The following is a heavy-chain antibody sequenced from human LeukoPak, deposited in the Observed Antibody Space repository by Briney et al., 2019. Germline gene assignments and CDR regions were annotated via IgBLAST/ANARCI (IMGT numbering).Heavy chain of an antibody. D-gene: IGHD3-10*01. V-gene: IGHV3-73*01. CDR2: IRSKANRYAT. CDR3: ARLLDYYGSGSYFDDY. Sequence: TGGSLRLSCAASGFTFSGSAMHWVRQASGKGLEWVGRIRSKANRYATAYAASVKGRFTISRDDSKNTAYLQMNSLTTDDTAVYYCARLLDYYGSGSYFDDYWGQGTLVTVSS. CDR1: GFTFSGSA. J-gene: IGHJ4*02.